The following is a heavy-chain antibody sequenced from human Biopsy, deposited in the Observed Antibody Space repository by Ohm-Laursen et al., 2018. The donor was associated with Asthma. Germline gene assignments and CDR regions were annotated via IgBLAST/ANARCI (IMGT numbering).Heavy chain of an antibody. V-gene: IGHV1-18*01. CDR1: GYTFNSAG. J-gene: IGHJ6*02. CDR3: ARAVDYSHYYGIDV. D-gene: IGHD3-10*01. CDR2: ISVYNSNT. Sequence: ASVKVSCKTSGYTFNSAGITWVRQAPGQGLEWMGWISVYNSNTKVAQKLQDRVTMITDTSTSTAYMELRSLRSDDTAVYFCARAVDYSHYYGIDVWGQGTAVTVS.